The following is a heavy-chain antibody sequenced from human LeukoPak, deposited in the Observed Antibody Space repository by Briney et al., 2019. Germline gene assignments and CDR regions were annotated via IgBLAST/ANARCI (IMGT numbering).Heavy chain of an antibody. Sequence: GGSLRLSCAASGFTFSSYDMHWVRQATGKGLEWVSAIGTAGDTYYPGSVKGRFTISRENAKNSLYLQMNSLSAEDTAVYFCAKRGVVIRVTLVGFHKEAYYFDSWGQGALVTVSS. J-gene: IGHJ4*02. D-gene: IGHD3-10*01. CDR1: GFTFSSYD. CDR3: AKRGVVIRVTLVGFHKEAYYFDS. V-gene: IGHV3-13*01. CDR2: IGTAGDT.